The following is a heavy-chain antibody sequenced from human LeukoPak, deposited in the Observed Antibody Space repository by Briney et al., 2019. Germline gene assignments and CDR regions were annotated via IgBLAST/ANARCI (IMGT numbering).Heavy chain of an antibody. Sequence: ASVKVSCKASGGTFSSYAISWVRQAPGQGLEWMGRIIPIFGTANYAQKFQGRVTITTDESTSTAYMELSSLRSEDTAVYYCARDRSHDSSGYWWPYNWFDPWGQGTLVTVSS. CDR3: ARDRSHDSSGYWWPYNWFDP. CDR2: IIPIFGTA. V-gene: IGHV1-69*05. J-gene: IGHJ5*02. CDR1: GGTFSSYA. D-gene: IGHD3-22*01.